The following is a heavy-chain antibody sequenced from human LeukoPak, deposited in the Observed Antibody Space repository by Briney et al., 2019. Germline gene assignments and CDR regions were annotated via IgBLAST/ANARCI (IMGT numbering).Heavy chain of an antibody. D-gene: IGHD3-16*01. CDR2: ISGSGGST. CDR1: GFTFSSYG. Sequence: GGTLRLSCAASGFTFSSYGMSWVRQAPGKGLGWVSAISGSGGSTYYADSVKGRFTISRDNSKNTLYLQMNSLRAEDTAVYYCAKSGGGELYLDYWGQGTLVTVSS. V-gene: IGHV3-23*01. CDR3: AKSGGGELYLDY. J-gene: IGHJ4*02.